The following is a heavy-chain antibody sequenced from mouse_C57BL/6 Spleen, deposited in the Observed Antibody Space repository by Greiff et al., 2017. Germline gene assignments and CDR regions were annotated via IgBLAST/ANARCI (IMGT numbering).Heavy chain of an antibody. V-gene: IGHV1-47*01. Sequence: VQLQQSGAELVKPGASVKMSCKASGYTFTTYPIAWMKQTHGKSLEWIGNFHPFNDDTKYNEKFKGKATLTVEKSSSTVYLELSRLTSDDSAVYYCARGDYGNFSWFAYWGQGTLVTVSA. CDR2: FHPFNDDT. CDR3: ARGDYGNFSWFAY. D-gene: IGHD2-1*01. J-gene: IGHJ3*01. CDR1: GYTFTTYP.